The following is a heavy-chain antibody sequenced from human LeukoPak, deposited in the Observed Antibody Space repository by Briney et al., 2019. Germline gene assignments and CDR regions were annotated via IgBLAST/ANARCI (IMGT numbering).Heavy chain of an antibody. CDR1: GYTFTSYG. CDR2: ISAYNGNT. D-gene: IGHD1-26*01. CDR3: ARASYSGRVWYYYYYMDV. Sequence: ASVKVSCKASGYTFTSYGISWVRQAPGQGLEWMGWISAYNGNTNYAQKLQGRVTMTTDTSTSTACMELRSLRSDDTAVYYCARASYSGRVWYYYYYMDVWGKGTTVTVSS. V-gene: IGHV1-18*01. J-gene: IGHJ6*03.